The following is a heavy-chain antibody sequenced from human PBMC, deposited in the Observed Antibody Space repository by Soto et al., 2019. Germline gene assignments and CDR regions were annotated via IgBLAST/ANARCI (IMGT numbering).Heavy chain of an antibody. CDR2: ISGNGGGT. J-gene: IGHJ3*01. D-gene: IGHD4-17*01. CDR1: RLTFSNFA. CDR3: AKDPNGDHLGAFDA. V-gene: IGHV3-23*01. Sequence: EVQFLESGGGLVQPGGSLRLSCTASRLTFSNFAVTWVRQAPGKGLEWVSSISGNGGGTHYADSLKGRFTISRDNSKNTVYFQMNSLGAEDTAVYHCAKDPNGDHLGAFDAGGQGTLVTVSS.